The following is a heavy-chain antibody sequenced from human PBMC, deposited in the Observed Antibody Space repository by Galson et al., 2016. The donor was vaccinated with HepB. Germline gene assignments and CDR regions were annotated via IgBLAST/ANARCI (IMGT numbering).Heavy chain of an antibody. CDR2: ISYCGRT. CDR3: ARGDNPDYGDYASAYYYMDV. Sequence: TLSLTCTVSGGSISTGAYYWSWIRQHPGKGLEWIGYISYCGRTFYNLSLKRRVTISVDTSKNQFSLKLSSVTAADTAVYYCARGDNPDYGDYASAYYYMDVWGKGTTVTVSS. CDR1: GGSISTGAYY. V-gene: IGHV4-31*03. D-gene: IGHD4-17*01. J-gene: IGHJ6*03.